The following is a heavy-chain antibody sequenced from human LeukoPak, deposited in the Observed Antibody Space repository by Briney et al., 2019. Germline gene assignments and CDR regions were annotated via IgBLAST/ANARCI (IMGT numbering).Heavy chain of an antibody. V-gene: IGHV1-2*02. Sequence: ASVKVSCKASGYTFTGYYMHWVRQAPGQGLEWMGWINPNSGGTNYAQKFQGRVTMTRHTSISTAYMELSRLRSDDTAVYYCARDSGYYYDSSGYYRKGPFDYWGQGTLVTVSS. D-gene: IGHD3-22*01. CDR3: ARDSGYYYDSSGYYRKGPFDY. CDR1: GYTFTGYY. J-gene: IGHJ4*02. CDR2: INPNSGGT.